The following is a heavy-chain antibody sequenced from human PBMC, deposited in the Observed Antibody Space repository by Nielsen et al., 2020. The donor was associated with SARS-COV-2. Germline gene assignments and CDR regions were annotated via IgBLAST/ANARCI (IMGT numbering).Heavy chain of an antibody. CDR2: ITASGDYT. J-gene: IGHJ3*01. CDR1: GFTFTSYA. D-gene: IGHD5-18*01. CDR3: ARDREYTYDAFDL. V-gene: IGHV3-23*01. Sequence: GGSLRLSCAASGFTFTSYAMAWVRQAPGKGLEWVSTITASGDYTYYADSLKGRFTISRDNAKNSLYLQLNSLRAEDTAVYYCARDREYTYDAFDLWGQGTMVTVSS.